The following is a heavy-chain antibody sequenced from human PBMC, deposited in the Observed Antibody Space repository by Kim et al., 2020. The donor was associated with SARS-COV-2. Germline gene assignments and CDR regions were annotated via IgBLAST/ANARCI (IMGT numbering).Heavy chain of an antibody. J-gene: IGHJ4*02. CDR1: GGSLNDYY. V-gene: IGHV4-34*01. Sequence: SETLSLTCAVYGGSLNDYYWSWTRQSPGKGLEWIGEVYYSGITQYNPSLKSRVNISVDTSKNQFSLRLSSVTAADTAVYYCARNPAHGDHDYWGPGTRVTVSS. CDR2: VYYSGIT. CDR3: ARNPAHGDHDY.